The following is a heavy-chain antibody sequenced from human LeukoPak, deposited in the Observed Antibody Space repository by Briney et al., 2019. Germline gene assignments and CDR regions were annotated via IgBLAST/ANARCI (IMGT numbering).Heavy chain of an antibody. CDR1: GYSFILYG. D-gene: IGHD4-11*01. Sequence: ASVKVSCKTSGYSFILYGISWVRQAPGQGPEWMGWISTSTGDTKYTQKFQGRVTLTTDTSTSTAYMELSSLRSDDTAVYYCARDDNYGNFVNVDYWGQGTLVTVSS. V-gene: IGHV1-18*01. CDR2: ISTSTGDT. CDR3: ARDDNYGNFVNVDY. J-gene: IGHJ4*02.